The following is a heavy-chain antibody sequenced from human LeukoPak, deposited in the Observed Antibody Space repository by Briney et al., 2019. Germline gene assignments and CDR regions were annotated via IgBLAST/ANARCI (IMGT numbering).Heavy chain of an antibody. CDR3: ARTVGATYYFDY. CDR1: GGSISSGDYY. Sequence: PSETLSLTCTVSGGSISSGDYYWSWIRQPPGKGLEWIGYIYYSGSTNYNPSLKSRVTISVDTSRNQFSLKLSSVTAADTAVYYCARTVGATYYFDYWGQGTLVTVSS. D-gene: IGHD1-26*01. V-gene: IGHV4-61*08. J-gene: IGHJ4*02. CDR2: IYYSGST.